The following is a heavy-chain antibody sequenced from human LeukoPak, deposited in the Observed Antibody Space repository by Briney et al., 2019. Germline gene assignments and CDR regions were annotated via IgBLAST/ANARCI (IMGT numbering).Heavy chain of an antibody. CDR1: GYTFTGYY. Sequence: ASVKVSCKASGYTFTGYYMHWVRQAPGQGLEWMGWINPNSGGTNYAQKFQGRVTMTRDTSISTAYMELSRLRSDDTAVYYCARERVAPAAGRAREYFQHWGQGTLVTVSS. CDR2: INPNSGGT. CDR3: ARERVAPAAGRAREYFQH. J-gene: IGHJ1*01. D-gene: IGHD2-2*01. V-gene: IGHV1-2*02.